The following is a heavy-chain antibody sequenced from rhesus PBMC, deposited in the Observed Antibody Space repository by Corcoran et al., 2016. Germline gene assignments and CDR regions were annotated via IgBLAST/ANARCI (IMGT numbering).Heavy chain of an antibody. V-gene: IGHV4-99*01. D-gene: IGHD4-29*01. CDR2: ISGSRGST. J-gene: IGHJ4*01. Sequence: PSETLSLTCAVSGYSISSGYYWGWIRQPPGRGLEYIGYISGSRGSTYYNPSVKNRVTISKDTSKKHFSLKLTSVTAADTAVYYCARMATYGSSYYFDYWGQGVLVTVSS. CDR1: GYSISSGYY. CDR3: ARMATYGSSYYFDY.